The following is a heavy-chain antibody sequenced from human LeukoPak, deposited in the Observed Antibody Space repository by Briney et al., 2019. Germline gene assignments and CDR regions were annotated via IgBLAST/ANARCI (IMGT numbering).Heavy chain of an antibody. D-gene: IGHD5-24*01. J-gene: IGHJ4*02. CDR1: GGSISSYY. CDR3: ARDDGYNFWYFDY. CDR2: MYYSGST. V-gene: IGHV4-59*01. Sequence: LSETLSLTCTVSGGSISSYYWSWIRQPPGKGLEWIAYMYYSGSTNYNPSLKSRVTISVDTSKNQFSLKLSSVTAADTAVYYCARDDGYNFWYFDYWGQGTLVTVSS.